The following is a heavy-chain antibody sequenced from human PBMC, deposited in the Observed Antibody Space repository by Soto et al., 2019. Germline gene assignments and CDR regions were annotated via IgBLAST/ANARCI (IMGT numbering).Heavy chain of an antibody. CDR3: ARDEVGDGVPQCYYYGMDV. V-gene: IGHV1-18*01. CDR2: ISAYNGNT. Sequence: QVQLVQSGAEVKKPGASVKVSCKASGYTFTSYGISWVRQAPGQGLEWMGWISAYNGNTNYAQKLQGRVTMTTDTSTSTAYMELSSVRSDDTAVYYGARDEVGDGVPQCYYYGMDVWGQGTTVTVSS. D-gene: IGHD2-8*01. CDR1: GYTFTSYG. J-gene: IGHJ6*02.